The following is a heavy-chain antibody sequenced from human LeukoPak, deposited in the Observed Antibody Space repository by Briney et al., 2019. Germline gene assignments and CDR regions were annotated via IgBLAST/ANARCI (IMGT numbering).Heavy chain of an antibody. CDR1: GISLSTYG. Sequence: QPGGSLRLSSAASGISLSTYGMHWVRQAPGKGLEWVAFIRFDGTNKNYADSVKGRFTISRDNSKNTLYLQMNSLRLEDTAVYFCAKDSFRGRYYFDYWGQGTLVTVSS. CDR2: IRFDGTNK. J-gene: IGHJ4*02. D-gene: IGHD3-16*01. CDR3: AKDSFRGRYYFDY. V-gene: IGHV3-30*02.